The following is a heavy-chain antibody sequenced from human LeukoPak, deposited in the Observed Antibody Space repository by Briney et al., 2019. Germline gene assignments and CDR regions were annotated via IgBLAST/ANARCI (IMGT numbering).Heavy chain of an antibody. CDR3: STGYLLWGHYYHSSGYHDY. CDR2: IKSKTDGGTT. J-gene: IGHJ4*02. CDR1: GFTFSNAW. V-gene: IGHV3-15*01. Sequence: GGSLRLSCAASGFTFSNAWMSWVRQAPGKGLEWVGRIKSKTDGGTTDYAAPVKGRFTISRDDSKNTLYLQMNSLKTEDTAVYYCSTGYLLWGHYYHSSGYHDYWGQGTLVTVSS. D-gene: IGHD3-22*01.